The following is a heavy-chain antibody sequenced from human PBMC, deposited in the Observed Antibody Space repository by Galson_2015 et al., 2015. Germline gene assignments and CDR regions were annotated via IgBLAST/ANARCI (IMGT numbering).Heavy chain of an antibody. CDR3: ARGYTGWYYFDY. D-gene: IGHD6-19*01. CDR2: IYYTGST. CDR1: GGSVSGGSYY. Sequence: SETLSLTCTVSGGSVSGGSYYWSWIRQAPGKGLEWIGYIYYTGSTNYNPSLKSRVTISVDTSKNQFSLRLSSVTAADTAVYYCARGYTGWYYFDYWGQGTLVTVSS. V-gene: IGHV4-61*01. J-gene: IGHJ4*02.